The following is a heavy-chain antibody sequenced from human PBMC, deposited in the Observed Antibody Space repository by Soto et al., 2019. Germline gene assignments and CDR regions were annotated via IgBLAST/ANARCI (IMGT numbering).Heavy chain of an antibody. CDR2: IYYSGST. V-gene: IGHV4-59*01. CDR3: ARVPGYCSGGSCLDY. Sequence: SETLSLTCTVSGGSISSYYWSWIRQPPGKGLEWIGYIYYSGSTNYNPSLKSRVTISVDTSKNQFSLKLSSVTAADTAVYYCARVPGYCSGGSCLDYWGQGTLVTVSS. CDR1: GGSISSYY. D-gene: IGHD2-15*01. J-gene: IGHJ4*02.